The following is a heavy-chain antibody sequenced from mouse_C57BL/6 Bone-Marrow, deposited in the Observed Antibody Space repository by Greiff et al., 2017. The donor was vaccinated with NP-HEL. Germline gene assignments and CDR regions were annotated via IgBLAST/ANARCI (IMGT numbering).Heavy chain of an antibody. D-gene: IGHD1-1*01. V-gene: IGHV5-16*01. Sequence: EVQVVESEGGLVQPGSSMKLSCTASGFTFSDYYMAWVRQVPEKGLEWVANINYDGSSTYYLDSLKSRFIISRDNAKNILYLQMSSLKSEDTATYYCARRPYDGMRYFDVWGTGTTVTVSA. CDR1: GFTFSDYY. CDR3: ARRPYDGMRYFDV. CDR2: INYDGSST. J-gene: IGHJ1*03.